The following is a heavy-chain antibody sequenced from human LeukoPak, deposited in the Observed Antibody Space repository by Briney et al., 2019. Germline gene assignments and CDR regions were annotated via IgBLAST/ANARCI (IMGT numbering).Heavy chain of an antibody. J-gene: IGHJ4*02. V-gene: IGHV6-1*01. CDR2: TYYRSKWYN. Sequence: SQTLSLTCAISGDSVSSNSAAWNWIRQSPSRGLEWLGRTYYRSKWYNDYAVSVKSRITINPDTSKNQFSLQLNSVTPEDTAVYYCARGLQCYGSGSSHLSFDYWGQGTLVTVSS. CDR1: GDSVSSNSAA. D-gene: IGHD3-10*01. CDR3: ARGLQCYGSGSSHLSFDY.